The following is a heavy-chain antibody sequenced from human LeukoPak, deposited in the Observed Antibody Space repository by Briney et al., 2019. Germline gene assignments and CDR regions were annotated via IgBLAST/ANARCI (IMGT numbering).Heavy chain of an antibody. Sequence: GGPLRLFCSASGLPYNHYRKSWARHAPGKGLEGVANIKQDGSEKCYGDSVLGRFTVSRDNADNSLYLQMDSLRAEDTAVYFCARDRVHIVSTTPLCYWGQGTLVTVSS. D-gene: IGHD5/OR15-5a*01. V-gene: IGHV3-7*01. CDR2: IKQDGSEK. J-gene: IGHJ4*02. CDR1: GLPYNHYR. CDR3: ARDRVHIVSTTPLCY.